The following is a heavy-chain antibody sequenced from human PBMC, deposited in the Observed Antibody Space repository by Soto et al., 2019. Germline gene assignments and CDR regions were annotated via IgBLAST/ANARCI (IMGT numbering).Heavy chain of an antibody. CDR3: ARGDRTSGTSNWFDP. CDR2: ISAYNGNT. D-gene: IGHD1-7*01. J-gene: IGHJ5*02. CDR1: GYTFTSYS. V-gene: IGHV1-18*01. Sequence: QVQLVQSGAEVKKPGASVKVSCKASGYTFTSYSISWVRQAPGQGLEWMGWISAYNGNTNYAQKLQGRVTMTTDTSTSPAYMELRSLRSDHTAVYYCARGDRTSGTSNWFDPWGQGTLVTVSS.